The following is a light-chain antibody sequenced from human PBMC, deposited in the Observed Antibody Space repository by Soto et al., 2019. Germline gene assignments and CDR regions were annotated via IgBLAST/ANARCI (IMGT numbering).Light chain of an antibody. V-gene: IGKV3-11*01. CDR2: DAS. CDR3: QQYNNWPLYT. CDR1: QTVGRS. J-gene: IGKJ2*01. Sequence: EIVLTQSPATLSLSPGERATLSCRASQTVGRSLAWYQQKPGQAPRLLISDASNRATGIPARFSGSGSGTEFTLTISSLQSEDFAVYYCQQYNNWPLYTFGQGTKVDIK.